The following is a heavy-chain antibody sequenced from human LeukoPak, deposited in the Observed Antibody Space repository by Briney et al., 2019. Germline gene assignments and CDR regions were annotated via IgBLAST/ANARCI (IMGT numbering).Heavy chain of an antibody. CDR2: IYRGGST. J-gene: IGHJ3*02. CDR1: GFTVRSDY. D-gene: IGHD3-22*01. CDR3: AGGHSSGYYTNACVI. V-gene: IGHV3-53*01. Sequence: GGSLRLSCAASGFTVRSDYMSWVRQAPGKGLEWVSIIYRGGSTFYADSVKGRFTIARDNSNNTLFLQMNSLRAEDSAVYYCAGGHSSGYYTNACVIWGQGTMVTVSS.